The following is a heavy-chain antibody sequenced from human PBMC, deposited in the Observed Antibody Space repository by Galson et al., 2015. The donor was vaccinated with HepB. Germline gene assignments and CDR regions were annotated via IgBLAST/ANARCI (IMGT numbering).Heavy chain of an antibody. CDR3: ARDAVYLMVARGAFDF. CDR2: IWYDGKNR. CDR1: GFSFGSYA. Sequence: SLRLSCAASGFSFGSYAMHWVRQAPGKGLEWVAVIWYDGKNRYHANSVKGRFTISRDNAKNTLYLQMNSLRVDDTAVYYCARDAVYLMVARGAFDFWGQGTMVTVAS. D-gene: IGHD2-2*02. J-gene: IGHJ3*01. V-gene: IGHV3-33*01.